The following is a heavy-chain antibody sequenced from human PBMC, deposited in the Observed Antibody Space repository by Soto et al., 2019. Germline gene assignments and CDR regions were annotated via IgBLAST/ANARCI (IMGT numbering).Heavy chain of an antibody. V-gene: IGHV1-69*01. D-gene: IGHD1-26*01. CDR1: GGTFSSYA. CDR2: IIPILGTA. Sequence: QVQLVQSGAEVKKPGSSVKVSCKASGGTFSSYAISWVRQAPGQGLEWMGGIIPILGTANYAQKLQGRVTNTADESTSTAYMELSSLRSEDTAVYYCARVGFSGSYYAPYFDYWGQGTLVTVSS. CDR3: ARVGFSGSYYAPYFDY. J-gene: IGHJ4*02.